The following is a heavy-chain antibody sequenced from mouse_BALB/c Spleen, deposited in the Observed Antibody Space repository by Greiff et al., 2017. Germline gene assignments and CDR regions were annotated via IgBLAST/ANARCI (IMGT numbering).Heavy chain of an antibody. V-gene: IGHV5-9-3*01. CDR2: ISSGGSYT. Sequence: EVNVVESGGGLVKPGGSLKLSCAASGFTFSSYAMSWVRQTPEKRLEWVATISSGGSYTYYPDSVKGRFTISRDNAKNTLYLQMSSLRSEDTAMYYCARKERWFAYGGQGTLVTVAA. CDR3: ARKERWFAY. CDR1: GFTFSSYA. J-gene: IGHJ3*01.